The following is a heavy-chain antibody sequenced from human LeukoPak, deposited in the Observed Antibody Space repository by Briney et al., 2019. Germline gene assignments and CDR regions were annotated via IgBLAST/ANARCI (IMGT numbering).Heavy chain of an antibody. J-gene: IGHJ4*02. D-gene: IGHD2-15*01. V-gene: IGHV1-8*01. Sequence: ASVTVSCMACGYAFPSYDINWVRQATGHWREWLGYMSPNSGNRGSLQKFQARLTITSNTSLSTASMELSGLLSEDRAVDYCASELRHQDYWGQGTLVPVSS. CDR1: GYAFPSYD. CDR2: MSPNSGNR. CDR3: ASELRHQDY.